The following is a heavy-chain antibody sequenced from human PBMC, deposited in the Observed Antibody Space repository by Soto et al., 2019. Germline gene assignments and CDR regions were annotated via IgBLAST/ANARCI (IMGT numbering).Heavy chain of an antibody. Sequence: SETLSLTCTVSGGSISSSSYYWGWIRQPPGKGLEWIGSIYYSGSTYYNPSLKSRVTISVDTSKNQFSLKLSSVTAADTAVYYCARRQEDIVVVPAAPEGGYYYYYMDVWGKGTTVTVSS. V-gene: IGHV4-39*01. CDR3: ARRQEDIVVVPAAPEGGYYYYYMDV. J-gene: IGHJ6*03. CDR1: GGSISSSSYY. D-gene: IGHD2-2*01. CDR2: IYYSGST.